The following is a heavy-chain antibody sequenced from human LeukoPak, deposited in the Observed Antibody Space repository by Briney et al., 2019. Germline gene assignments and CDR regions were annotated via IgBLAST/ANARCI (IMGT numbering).Heavy chain of an antibody. V-gene: IGHV3-21*01. J-gene: IGHJ4*02. CDR1: GFTFSSYS. CDR3: AKDPDIVVVVAATHFDY. CDR2: ISSSSSYI. Sequence: GGSLRLSCAASGFTFSSYSMNWVRQAPGKGLEWVSSISSSSSYIYYADSVKGRFTISRDNSKNTLYLQMNSLRAEDTAVYYCAKDPDIVVVVAATHFDYWGQGTLVTVSS. D-gene: IGHD2-15*01.